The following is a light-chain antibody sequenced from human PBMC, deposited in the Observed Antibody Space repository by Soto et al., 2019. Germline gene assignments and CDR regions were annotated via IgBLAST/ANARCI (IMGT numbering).Light chain of an antibody. CDR3: QQYDNYPLT. V-gene: IGKV1-5*01. Sequence: DIQMTQSPYTLSASVGDRVTITCRASQSVRSWLAWYQQKPGRAPKFLIYDASSLESGVPSRFSGSGSGTEFTLTISNLQPDDFATYYCQQYDNYPLTFGGGTKVDI. J-gene: IGKJ4*01. CDR2: DAS. CDR1: QSVRSW.